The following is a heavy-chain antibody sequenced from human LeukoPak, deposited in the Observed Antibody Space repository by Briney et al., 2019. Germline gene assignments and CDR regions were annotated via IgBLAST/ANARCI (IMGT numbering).Heavy chain of an antibody. V-gene: IGHV1-8*03. CDR3: ARNGDSDAFDI. Sequence: ASVKVSCKASGYTFTNYDINWVRQATGQGLEWMGWMNPNSGNTGFAQKFQGRVTVTRNTSISTVYMELSSLRSEDTAVYYCARNGDSDAFDIWGQGTMVTVSS. CDR1: GYTFTNYD. D-gene: IGHD4-17*01. J-gene: IGHJ3*02. CDR2: MNPNSGNT.